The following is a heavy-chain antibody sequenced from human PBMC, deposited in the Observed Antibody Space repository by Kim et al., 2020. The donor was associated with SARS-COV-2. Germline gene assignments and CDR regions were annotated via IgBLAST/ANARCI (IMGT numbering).Heavy chain of an antibody. Sequence: GGSLRLSCAASGFKFSSYWMSWVRQAPGKGLEWLANIKHDGSEKSYVGSVKGRFTISRDNAKNSLFLQMDNLRAEDTAVYYCARATHYDIWTGYYDAEYFHHWGQGTLLTVSS. CDR3: ARATHYDIWTGYYDAEYFHH. CDR1: GFKFSSYW. J-gene: IGHJ1*01. CDR2: IKHDGSEK. D-gene: IGHD3-9*01. V-gene: IGHV3-7*04.